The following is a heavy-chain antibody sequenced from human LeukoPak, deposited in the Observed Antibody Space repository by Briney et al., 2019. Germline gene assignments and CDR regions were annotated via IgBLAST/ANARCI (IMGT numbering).Heavy chain of an antibody. CDR2: INPNSGGT. CDR3: ARDLNDFWGPRGEFDY. V-gene: IGHV1-2*02. J-gene: IGHJ4*02. CDR1: GYTFTNYG. D-gene: IGHD3-3*01. Sequence: ASVKVSCKASGYTFTNYGISWVRQAPGQGLEWMGWINPNSGGTNYAQKFQGRVTMTRDTSISTAYMELSRLRSDDTAVYYCARDLNDFWGPRGEFDYWGQGTLVTVSS.